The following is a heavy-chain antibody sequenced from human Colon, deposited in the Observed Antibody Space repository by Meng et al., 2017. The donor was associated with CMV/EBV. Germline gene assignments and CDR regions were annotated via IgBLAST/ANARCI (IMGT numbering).Heavy chain of an antibody. D-gene: IGHD2-2*02. J-gene: IGHJ6*02. V-gene: IGHV3-23*01. Sequence: GGSLRLSCAASGFTFASSAMTWVRQAPGKGLEWVSFISGSGSSTDYADSVKGRFSISRDNSKNMLYLQINSLRADDTAVYYCAKDGRYCSSASCYIPPGYFYAMDVWGQGTTVTVSS. CDR3: AKDGRYCSSASCYIPPGYFYAMDV. CDR1: GFTFASSA. CDR2: ISGSGSST.